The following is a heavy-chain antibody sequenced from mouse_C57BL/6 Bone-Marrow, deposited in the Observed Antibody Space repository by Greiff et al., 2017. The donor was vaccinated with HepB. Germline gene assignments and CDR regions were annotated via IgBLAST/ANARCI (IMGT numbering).Heavy chain of an antibody. D-gene: IGHD3-2*02. CDR1: GYTFTEYT. J-gene: IGHJ3*01. CDR2: FYPGSGSI. Sequence: QVHVKQSGAELVKPGASVKLSCKASGYTFTEYTIHWVKQRSGQGLEWIGWFYPGSGSIKYNEKFKDKATLTADKSSSTVYMELSRLTSEDSAVYFCARHEDPAQTTYTFAYWGQGTLVTVSA. CDR3: ARHEDPAQTTYTFAY. V-gene: IGHV1-62-2*01.